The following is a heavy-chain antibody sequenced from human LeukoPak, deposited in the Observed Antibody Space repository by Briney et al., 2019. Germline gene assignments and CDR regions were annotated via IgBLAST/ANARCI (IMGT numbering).Heavy chain of an antibody. CDR2: FHYSGST. CDR1: GGSISSSTYY. Sequence: SETLSLTCTVSGGSISSSTYYWGWIRQPPGKGLEWIGSFHYSGSTYYNPSLKSRVTISVDTSKNQISLTLSSVTAADTAVYYCARQTSTGLAKGYFDYWGQGTLVTVSS. CDR3: ARQTSTGLAKGYFDY. D-gene: IGHD6-19*01. J-gene: IGHJ4*02. V-gene: IGHV4-39*01.